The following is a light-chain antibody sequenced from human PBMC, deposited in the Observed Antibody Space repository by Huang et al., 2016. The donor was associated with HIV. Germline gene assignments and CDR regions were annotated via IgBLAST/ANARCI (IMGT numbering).Light chain of an antibody. J-gene: IGKJ3*01. CDR3: QQYYSSPFT. CDR2: CAS. Sequence: DIVMTQSPDSLAVSLGERATINCTSSQTILHDSDCRNYLAWYQQNPGQPPKLLIHCASIRKSGVPDRFIGSGSGTEFTLTISSLQAEDVAVYYCQQYYSSPFTFGPGTNVDI. CDR1: QTILHDSDCRNY. V-gene: IGKV4-1*01.